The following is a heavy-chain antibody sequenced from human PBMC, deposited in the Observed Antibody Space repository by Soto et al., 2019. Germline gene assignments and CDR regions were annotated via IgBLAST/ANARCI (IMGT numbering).Heavy chain of an antibody. J-gene: IGHJ4*02. Sequence: QVQLVQSGAEVKKPGASVKVSCKASGYTFTSYAMHWVRQAPGQRLEWMGWINAGNGNTKYSQKFQGRVTITRDTSASTAYLELRSLESEDTAVYYCARAEHDHGEYVYFDYWGQGTLVTVSS. V-gene: IGHV1-3*01. CDR1: GYTFTSYA. CDR3: ARAEHDHGEYVYFDY. CDR2: INAGNGNT. D-gene: IGHD4-17*01.